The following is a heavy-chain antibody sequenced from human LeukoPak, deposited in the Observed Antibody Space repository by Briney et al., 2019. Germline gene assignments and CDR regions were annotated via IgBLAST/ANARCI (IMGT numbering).Heavy chain of an antibody. J-gene: IGHJ4*02. V-gene: IGHV3-23*01. CDR2: ISGSGGST. CDR3: AKDGTYGSGSLYFFDS. Sequence: PPGGSLRLACAGSGFTGSGFTFSNSAMSWVRQAPGKGLEWVSAISGSGGSTYYADSVKGRFTISRENSKNTLYLQMNSLRAEDTAVYYCAKDGTYGSGSLYFFDSWGQGTLVTVSS. D-gene: IGHD3-10*01. CDR1: GFTGSGFTFSNSA.